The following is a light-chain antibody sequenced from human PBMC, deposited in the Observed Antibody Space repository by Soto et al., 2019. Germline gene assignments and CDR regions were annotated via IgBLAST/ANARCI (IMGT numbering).Light chain of an antibody. Sequence: QSALTQPPSASRSPGQSVTISCTGTSSDVGGYNYVSWHQQHPGKVPKLMVYEVNKRTSGVHDRFSDSKSGNTASLTVSGLQAEDEADYYCTSYAGSNNVFGTGTKLTV. CDR3: TSYAGSNNV. CDR1: SSDVGGYNY. J-gene: IGLJ1*01. CDR2: EVN. V-gene: IGLV2-8*02.